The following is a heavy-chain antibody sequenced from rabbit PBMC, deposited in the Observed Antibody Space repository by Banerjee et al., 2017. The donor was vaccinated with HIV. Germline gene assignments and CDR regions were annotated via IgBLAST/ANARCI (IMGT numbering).Heavy chain of an antibody. J-gene: IGHJ4*01. CDR2: INTSSGST. CDR1: GFSFSNKYV. V-gene: IGHV1S43*01. CDR3: ARRSGYGNL. D-gene: IGHD1-1*01. Sequence: QEQLEESGGDLVKPEGSLTLTCKASGFSFSNKYVMCWVRQAPGKGLEWIACINTSSGSTYYASWVNGRFTISRSTSLNTVDLKMTSLTAADTATYFCARRSGYGNLWGPGTLVTVS.